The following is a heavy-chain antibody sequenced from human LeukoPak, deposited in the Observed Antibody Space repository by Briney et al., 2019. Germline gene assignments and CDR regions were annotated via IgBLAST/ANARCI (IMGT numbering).Heavy chain of an antibody. CDR1: GFPFSTYS. D-gene: IGHD4-17*01. CDR3: ARRSYGDYYFDY. J-gene: IGHJ4*02. CDR2: ISSSGTTI. V-gene: IGHV3-48*01. Sequence: GGSLRLSCAASGFPFSTYSMNWVRQAPGKGPEWVSYISSSGTTIFYADSVKGRFTISRDNVKNSLYLQTNSLRAEDTAVYYCARRSYGDYYFDYWGQGILVTVSS.